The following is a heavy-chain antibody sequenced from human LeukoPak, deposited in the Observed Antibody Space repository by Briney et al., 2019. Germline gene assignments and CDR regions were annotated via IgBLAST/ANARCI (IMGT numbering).Heavy chain of an antibody. CDR2: ISSSSSTI. CDR1: GFTFSSYS. V-gene: IGHV3-48*01. Sequence: GGSLRLSCAASGFTFSSYSMNWVRQAPGKGLEWVSYISSSSSTIYYADSVKGRFTISRDNAKNSLYLQMNSLRAEDTAVYYCAKDLVGSGWSFDYWGQGTLVTVSS. D-gene: IGHD6-19*01. CDR3: AKDLVGSGWSFDY. J-gene: IGHJ4*02.